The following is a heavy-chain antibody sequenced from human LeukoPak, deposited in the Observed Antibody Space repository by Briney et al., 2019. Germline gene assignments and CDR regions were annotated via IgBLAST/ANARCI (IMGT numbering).Heavy chain of an antibody. Sequence: GGSLRLSCAASGFTFDDYPMHWVRQAPGKSLEWVSLISWDGGSTYYADSVKGRFTISRDNAKNSLYLQMNSLRAEDTAVYYCARDLSSDYYDSSGLIWGQGTLVTVSS. J-gene: IGHJ4*02. CDR2: ISWDGGST. CDR3: ARDLSSDYYDSSGLI. V-gene: IGHV3-43*01. CDR1: GFTFDDYP. D-gene: IGHD3-22*01.